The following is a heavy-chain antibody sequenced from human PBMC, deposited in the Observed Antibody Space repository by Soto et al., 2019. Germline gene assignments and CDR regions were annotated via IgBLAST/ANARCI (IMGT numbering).Heavy chain of an antibody. D-gene: IGHD6-13*01. Sequence: SETLSLTCAVYGGSFGGYYWSWIRQPPGKGLEWIGEINHSGSTNYNPSLKSRVTISVDTSKNQFSLKLSSVTAADTAVYYCASTGIAAAGIDYWGQGTLVTVSS. CDR1: GGSFGGYY. CDR3: ASTGIAAAGIDY. CDR2: INHSGST. V-gene: IGHV4-34*01. J-gene: IGHJ4*02.